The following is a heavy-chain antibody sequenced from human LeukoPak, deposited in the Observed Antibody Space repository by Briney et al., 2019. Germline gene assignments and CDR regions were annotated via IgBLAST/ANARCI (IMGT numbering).Heavy chain of an antibody. V-gene: IGHV1-18*01. Sequence: GASVKVSCKASGYTFTSYGISWVRQAPGQGLEWMGWISAYNGNTNYAQKFQGRVTITADKSTSTAYMELSSLRSEDTAVYYCARVLDYYDSSGYYDYWGQGTLVTVSS. CDR2: ISAYNGNT. CDR3: ARVLDYYDSSGYYDY. D-gene: IGHD3-22*01. CDR1: GYTFTSYG. J-gene: IGHJ4*02.